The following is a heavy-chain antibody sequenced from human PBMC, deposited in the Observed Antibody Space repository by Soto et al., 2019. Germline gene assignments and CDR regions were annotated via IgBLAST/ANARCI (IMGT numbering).Heavy chain of an antibody. CDR1: GGTFSSYA. J-gene: IGHJ5*02. V-gene: IGHV1-69*06. D-gene: IGHD5-12*01. CDR3: ARETEYSLRWFDP. CDR2: IIPIFGTA. Sequence: QVQLVQSGTEVKKPGSSVKVSCKASGGTFSSYAINWVRQAPGQGLEWMGGIIPIFGTANYAQKFQGRVTITADNSTRTAYMELSSLRSEDTAVYYCARETEYSLRWFDPWGQGTLVTVSS.